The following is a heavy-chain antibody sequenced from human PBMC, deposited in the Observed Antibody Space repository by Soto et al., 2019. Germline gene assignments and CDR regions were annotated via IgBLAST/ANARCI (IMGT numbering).Heavy chain of an antibody. D-gene: IGHD3-3*01. CDR3: ARDARKAKIFGVVYYYYYGMDV. CDR1: GYTFTGYY. V-gene: IGHV1-2*02. J-gene: IGHJ6*02. Sequence: ASVKVSCKASGYTFTGYYMHWVRQAPGQGLEWMGWINPNSGGTNYAQKFQGRVTMTRDTSISKAYMELSRLRSDDTAVYYCARDARKAKIFGVVYYYYYGMDVWGQGTTVTVSS. CDR2: INPNSGGT.